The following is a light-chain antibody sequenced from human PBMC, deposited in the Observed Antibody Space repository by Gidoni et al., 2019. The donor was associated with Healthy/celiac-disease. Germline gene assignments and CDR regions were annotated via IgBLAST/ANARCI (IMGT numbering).Light chain of an antibody. CDR1: SSHGGGYNY. J-gene: IGLJ2*01. CDR3: SSYTSSSTPSVV. CDR2: AVS. Sequence: QSAQTQHASGTESPGQSHSISCTGTSSHGGGYNYVSWYQQHTGKAPKFMIYAVSNRPSGVSKRFSVSKSGNTASLTISGLQAEDAAAYYCSSYTSSSTPSVVFCGGTKLTVL. V-gene: IGLV2-14*01.